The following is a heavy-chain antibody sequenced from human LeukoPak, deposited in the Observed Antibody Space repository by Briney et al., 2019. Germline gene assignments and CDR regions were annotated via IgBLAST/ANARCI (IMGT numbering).Heavy chain of an antibody. Sequence: GASVKVSCKASGYTFTSYYMHWVRQAPEQGLEWMGIINPSGGSTSYAQKFQGRVTMTRDTSTSTVYMELSSLRSEDTAVYYCARAVAYCGGDCYLNGYFDLWGRGTLVTVSS. D-gene: IGHD2-21*02. CDR3: ARAVAYCGGDCYLNGYFDL. J-gene: IGHJ2*01. V-gene: IGHV1-46*01. CDR1: GYTFTSYY. CDR2: INPSGGST.